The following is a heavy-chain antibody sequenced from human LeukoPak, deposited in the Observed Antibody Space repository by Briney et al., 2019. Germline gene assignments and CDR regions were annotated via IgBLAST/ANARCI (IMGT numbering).Heavy chain of an antibody. V-gene: IGHV4-34*01. CDR3: ARATDYYGMGV. CDR1: GGSFSGYY. Sequence: SETLSLTCAVYGGSFSGYYWSWIRQPPGKGLEWIGEINHSGSTNYNPSLKSRVTISVDTSKNQFSLKLSSVTAADTAVYYCARATDYYGMGVWGQGTTVTVSS. D-gene: IGHD4-17*01. J-gene: IGHJ6*02. CDR2: INHSGST.